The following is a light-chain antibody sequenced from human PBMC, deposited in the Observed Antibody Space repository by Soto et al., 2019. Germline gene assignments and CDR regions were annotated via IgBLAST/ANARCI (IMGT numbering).Light chain of an antibody. Sequence: DIQMTQFPSTLSASVGDRVTITCRASQSISNRLAWFQQKSGEAPNLLIHKASSLESGVPSRFSGSGSGTEFTLTISSLQPDDFATYYCQQYNTYSWMFGQGTKVEIK. J-gene: IGKJ1*01. V-gene: IGKV1-5*03. CDR3: QQYNTYSWM. CDR2: KAS. CDR1: QSISNR.